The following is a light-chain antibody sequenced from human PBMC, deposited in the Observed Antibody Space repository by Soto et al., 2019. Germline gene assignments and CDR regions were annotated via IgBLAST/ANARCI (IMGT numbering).Light chain of an antibody. CDR3: QQYYSTPYT. V-gene: IGKV4-1*01. CDR1: QSVLYRSNNNNY. CDR2: GAS. J-gene: IGKJ2*01. Sequence: DIVMTQSPDSLAVSLGERATINCKSSQSVLYRSNNNNYLAWYQQKPGQPPKLLIYGASSRESGVPDRFSGSGSGTDFSLTISSLQAEDVAVYYCQQYYSTPYTFGQGTKLYSK.